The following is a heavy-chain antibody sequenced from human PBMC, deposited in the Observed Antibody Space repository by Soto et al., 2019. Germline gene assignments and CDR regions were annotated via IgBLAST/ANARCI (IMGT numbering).Heavy chain of an antibody. CDR1: GGSISSGGYY. CDR2: IYYSGST. V-gene: IGHV4-31*03. J-gene: IGHJ5*02. Sequence: QVQLQESGPGLVKPSQSLSLTCTVSGGSISSGGYYWSWIRQHPGKGLEWIGYIYYSGSTYYNPSLKSRVTISVDTSKNQFSLKLSSVTAADTAVYYCARGVRFLVELPPPGWFDPWGQGTLVTVSS. D-gene: IGHD3-3*01. CDR3: ARGVRFLVELPPPGWFDP.